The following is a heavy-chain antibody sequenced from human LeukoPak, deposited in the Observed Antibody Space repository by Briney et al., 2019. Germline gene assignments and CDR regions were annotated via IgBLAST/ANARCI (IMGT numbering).Heavy chain of an antibody. CDR2: ISSSGSTI. V-gene: IGHV3-11*01. J-gene: IGHJ4*02. CDR3: ARHYYHGSGHGGY. D-gene: IGHD3-22*01. Sequence: PGGSLRLSCAASGFTFSDYYMSWIRQAPGKGLEWLSYISSSGSTIYYADSVKGRFTISRDNAKNSLYLQMSSLRVEDTAVYYCARHYYHGSGHGGYWGQGTLVTVSS. CDR1: GFTFSDYY.